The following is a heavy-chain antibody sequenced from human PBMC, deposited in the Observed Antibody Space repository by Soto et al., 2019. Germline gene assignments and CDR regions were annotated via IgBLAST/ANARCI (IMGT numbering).Heavy chain of an antibody. D-gene: IGHD2-8*01. CDR1: GFTFSSYS. J-gene: IGHJ6*03. CDR2: ISSSSSYI. Sequence: GSLRLSCAASGFTFSSYSMNWVRQAPGKGLEWVSSISSSSSYIYYADSVKGRFTISRDNAKNSLYLQMNSLRAEDTAVYYCARDGVVLMVYATVVNYYYMDVWGKGTTVTVSS. CDR3: ARDGVVLMVYATVVNYYYMDV. V-gene: IGHV3-21*01.